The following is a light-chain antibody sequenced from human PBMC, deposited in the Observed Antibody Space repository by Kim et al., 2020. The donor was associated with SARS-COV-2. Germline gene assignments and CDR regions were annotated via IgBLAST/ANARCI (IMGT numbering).Light chain of an antibody. J-gene: IGLJ2*01. CDR1: KLGDKY. Sequence: MAPGQTASITCSGDKLGDKYACWYQQKPGQSPVLVIYQDSKRPSGIPERFSGSNSGNTATLTISGTQAMDEADYYCQAWDSSTVVFGGGTQLTVL. CDR2: QDS. CDR3: QAWDSSTVV. V-gene: IGLV3-1*01.